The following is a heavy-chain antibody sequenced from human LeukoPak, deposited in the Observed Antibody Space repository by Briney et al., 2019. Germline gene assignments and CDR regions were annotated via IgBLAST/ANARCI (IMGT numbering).Heavy chain of an antibody. CDR2: IDWDDDK. CDR3: ARDYYDSSGYYFDY. CDR1: GFSLSTSGMR. D-gene: IGHD3-22*01. Sequence: SGPTLVNPTQTLTLTRTFSGFSLSTSGMRVSWIRQPPGKALEWLARIDWDDDKFYSTSLKTRLTISKDTSKNQVVLTMTNMDPVDTATYYCARDYYDSSGYYFDYWGQGTLVTVSS. J-gene: IGHJ4*02. V-gene: IGHV2-70*04.